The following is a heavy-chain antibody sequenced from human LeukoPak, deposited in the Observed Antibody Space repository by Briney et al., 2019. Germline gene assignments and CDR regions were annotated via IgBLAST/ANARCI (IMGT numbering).Heavy chain of an antibody. Sequence: ASVKVSCKASGYTFTSYDINWVRQAPGQGLEWMGIINPSGGSTSYAQKFQGRVTMTRDTSTSTVYMELSSLRSEDTAVYYCAREPINYYDSSGFIYWGQGTLVTVSS. CDR1: GYTFTSYD. D-gene: IGHD3-22*01. CDR3: AREPINYYDSSGFIY. CDR2: INPSGGST. J-gene: IGHJ4*02. V-gene: IGHV1-46*01.